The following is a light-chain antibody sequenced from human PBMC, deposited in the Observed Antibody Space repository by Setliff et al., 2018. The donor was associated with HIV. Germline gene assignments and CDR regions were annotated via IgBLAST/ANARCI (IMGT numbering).Light chain of an antibody. CDR1: SSNIGAGCD. CDR3: QSYDSSLSGSYV. V-gene: IGLV1-40*01. CDR2: GNS. Sequence: QSVLAQPPSVSGAPGQRVTISCTGSSSNIGAGCDVHWYQQLPGTAPKILIYGNSNRPSGVPDRFSGSKSGTSASLAITGLQAEDEADYYCQSYDSSLSGSYVFGTGTKVTVL. J-gene: IGLJ1*01.